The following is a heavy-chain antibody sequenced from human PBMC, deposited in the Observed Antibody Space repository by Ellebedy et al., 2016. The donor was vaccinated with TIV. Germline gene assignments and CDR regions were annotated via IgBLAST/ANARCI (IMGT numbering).Heavy chain of an antibody. CDR3: ARVCCYFDSRSNPNWLDP. V-gene: IGHV3-7*03. CDR2: INQDGSDK. D-gene: IGHD3-10*01. CDR1: GFSFRSYW. J-gene: IGHJ5*02. Sequence: GESLKISCAASGFSFRSYWMSWVRQAPGKGLEWVANINQDGSDKYYVDSVRGRFTISRDNAKNSLYLQMNSLRVEDTAVYYCARVCCYFDSRSNPNWLDPWGQGTLVTVSS.